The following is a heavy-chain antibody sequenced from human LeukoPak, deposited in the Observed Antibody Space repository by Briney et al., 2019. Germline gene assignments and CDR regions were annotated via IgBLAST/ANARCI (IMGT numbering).Heavy chain of an antibody. D-gene: IGHD1-7*01. V-gene: IGHV4-34*01. CDR1: GGSFSGYY. Sequence: SETLSLTCAVYGGSFSGYYWSWIRQPPGKGLEWIGSIYYSGSTYYNPSLKSRVTISVDTSKNQFSLKLSSVTAADTAVYYCAREDRNWNYYNWFDPWGQGTLVTVSS. J-gene: IGHJ5*02. CDR3: AREDRNWNYYNWFDP. CDR2: IYYSGST.